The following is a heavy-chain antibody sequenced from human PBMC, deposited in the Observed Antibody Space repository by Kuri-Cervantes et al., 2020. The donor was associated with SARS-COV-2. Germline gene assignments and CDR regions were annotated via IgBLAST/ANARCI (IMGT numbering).Heavy chain of an antibody. V-gene: IGHV3-74*01. D-gene: IGHD5-12*01. Sequence: GESLKISCAASGFTFSSYWMHWVRQAPGKGLVWVSRINSDGSSTSYADSVKGRFTISRDNAKNTLYLQMNSLRAEDTAVYYCARVVATTVRGTNYYYYGKDVWGQGTTVTVSS. CDR3: ARVVATTVRGTNYYYYGKDV. CDR1: GFTFSSYW. CDR2: INSDGSST. J-gene: IGHJ6*02.